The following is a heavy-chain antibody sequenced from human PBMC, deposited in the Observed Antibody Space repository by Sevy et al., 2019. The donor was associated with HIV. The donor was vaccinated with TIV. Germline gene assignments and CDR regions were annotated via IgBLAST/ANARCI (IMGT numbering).Heavy chain of an antibody. Sequence: ASVKVSCKASGYTFTGYYMHWVRQAPGQGLEWMGWINPNSGGTNYAQKFQGRVTMTRDTSISTAYMELSRLRSDDTAVYYWARDPYRGYSGSYNGGGTFDYWGQGTLVTVSS. V-gene: IGHV1-2*02. J-gene: IGHJ4*02. CDR3: ARDPYRGYSGSYNGGGTFDY. D-gene: IGHD1-26*01. CDR1: GYTFTGYY. CDR2: INPNSGGT.